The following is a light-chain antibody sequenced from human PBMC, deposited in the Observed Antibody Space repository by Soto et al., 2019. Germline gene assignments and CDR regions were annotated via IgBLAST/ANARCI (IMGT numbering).Light chain of an antibody. CDR2: GVS. V-gene: IGKV3-15*01. Sequence: EIVMTQSPATLSVSPGEGATLSCRASQSVRSDLAWYQHKPGLAPRLLIYGVSTRATGIPVRFSGSGSGTEFTLSISSLQAEDSAIYYLQHYNNLPLTFGGGTTVDNK. CDR3: QHYNNLPLT. J-gene: IGKJ4*01. CDR1: QSVRSD.